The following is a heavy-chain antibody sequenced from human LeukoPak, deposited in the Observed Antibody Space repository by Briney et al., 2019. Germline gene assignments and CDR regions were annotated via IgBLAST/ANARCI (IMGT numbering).Heavy chain of an antibody. Sequence: PSETLSLTCTVSGGSISSSSYYWGWIRQPPGKGLEWIGSIYYSGSTYYNPSLKSRVTISVDTSKNQFSLKLSSVTAADTAVYYCARLVLRGKYYFDYWGQGTLVTVSS. CDR2: IYYSGST. CDR1: GGSISSSSYY. D-gene: IGHD3-16*01. V-gene: IGHV4-39*07. CDR3: ARLVLRGKYYFDY. J-gene: IGHJ4*02.